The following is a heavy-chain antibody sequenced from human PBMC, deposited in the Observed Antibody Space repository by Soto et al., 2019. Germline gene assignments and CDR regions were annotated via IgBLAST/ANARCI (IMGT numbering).Heavy chain of an antibody. Sequence: EVQLLESGGGLVQPGGSLRLSCAASGFTFSSYAMRWVRQAPGKGLEWVSAISGSGGSTYYADSVKGRFTISRDNSKNTLYLQMNRLRAEDTAVYYCARDSPLHITIFGVALDVWGKGTTVTVSS. D-gene: IGHD3-3*01. CDR1: GFTFSSYA. CDR3: ARDSPLHITIFGVALDV. CDR2: ISGSGGST. V-gene: IGHV3-23*01. J-gene: IGHJ6*04.